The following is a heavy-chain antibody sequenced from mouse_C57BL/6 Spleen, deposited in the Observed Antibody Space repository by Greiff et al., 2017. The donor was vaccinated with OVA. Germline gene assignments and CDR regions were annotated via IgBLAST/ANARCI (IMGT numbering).Heavy chain of an antibody. V-gene: IGHV1-76*01. CDR2: IYPGSGNT. Sequence: QVQLQQSGAELVRPGASVKLSCKASGYTFTDYYINWVKQRPGQGLEWIARIYPGSGNTYYNEKFKGKATLTAEKSSSTAYMQLSSLTSEDSAVYCCARGKAQATSFAYWGQGTLVTVSA. CDR1: GYTFTDYY. J-gene: IGHJ3*01. CDR3: ARGKAQATSFAY. D-gene: IGHD3-2*02.